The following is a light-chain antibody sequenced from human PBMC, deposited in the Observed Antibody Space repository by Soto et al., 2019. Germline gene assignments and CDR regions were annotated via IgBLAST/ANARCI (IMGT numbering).Light chain of an antibody. CDR3: QQLNSYPPA. CDR1: QGISSY. CDR2: AAS. Sequence: DIQLTQSPSFLSASVGDRVTITCRASQGISSYLAWYQQKPGKAPKLLIYAASTLQTGVPSRFSGSGSGTDFTLTISSLQPEDFATYYCQQLNSYPPAFGLGTRLEIK. J-gene: IGKJ5*01. V-gene: IGKV1-9*01.